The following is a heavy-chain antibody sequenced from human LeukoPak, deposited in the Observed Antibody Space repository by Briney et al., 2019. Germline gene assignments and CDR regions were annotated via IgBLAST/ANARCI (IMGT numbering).Heavy chain of an antibody. CDR2: IKQDGSEK. CDR1: GFTFSGYW. Sequence: PGGSLRLSCGASGFTFSGYWMSWVRQAPGKGLEWVANIKQDGSEKYYVDSVKGRFTISRDNAKDSLYLQMNSLRAEDTAVYYCARDGSRGAFPEYWGQGTLVTVSS. CDR3: ARDGSRGAFPEY. J-gene: IGHJ4*02. V-gene: IGHV3-7*01. D-gene: IGHD1-26*01.